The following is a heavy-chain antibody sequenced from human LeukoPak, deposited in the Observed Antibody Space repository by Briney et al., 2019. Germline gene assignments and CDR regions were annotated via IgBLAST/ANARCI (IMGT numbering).Heavy chain of an antibody. CDR3: ARVRSSWTRLREYNWFDP. Sequence: SETLSLTCAVYGGSFSGYYWGWIRQPPGKGLEWIGSIYYSGSTYYNPSLKSRVTISVDTSKNQFSLKLSSVTAADTAVYYCARVRSSWTRLREYNWFDPWGQGTLVTVSS. J-gene: IGHJ5*02. V-gene: IGHV4-34*01. D-gene: IGHD6-13*01. CDR1: GGSFSGYY. CDR2: IYYSGST.